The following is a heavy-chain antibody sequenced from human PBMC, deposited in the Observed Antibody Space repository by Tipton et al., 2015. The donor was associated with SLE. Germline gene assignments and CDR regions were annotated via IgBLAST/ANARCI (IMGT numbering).Heavy chain of an antibody. Sequence: SLRLSCAASGFTFSSYWMSWVRQAPGKGLEWVAFIRFDGSNKYYADSVKGRFTISRDNSKNTLYLQMNSLRAEDTAVYYCAKDGGTTGGVDYWGQGTLVTVSS. CDR2: IRFDGSNK. CDR1: GFTFSSYW. J-gene: IGHJ4*02. CDR3: AKDGGTTGGVDY. V-gene: IGHV3-30*02. D-gene: IGHD4-17*01.